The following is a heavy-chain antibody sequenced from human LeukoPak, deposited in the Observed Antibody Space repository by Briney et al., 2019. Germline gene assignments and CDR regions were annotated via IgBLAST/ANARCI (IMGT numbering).Heavy chain of an antibody. J-gene: IGHJ4*02. CDR3: ARDSRPRGGSCFDN. CDR1: GFTFSEYW. Sequence: TGGSLRLSCAASGFTFSEYWMMWVRQAPGKGLEWVANIKEDGSETYYVDSVKGRFTISRDDATNSVYLQMNSLRAEDTALYYCARDSRPRGGSCFDNWGQGTLVTVSS. D-gene: IGHD2-15*01. V-gene: IGHV3-7*01. CDR2: IKEDGSET.